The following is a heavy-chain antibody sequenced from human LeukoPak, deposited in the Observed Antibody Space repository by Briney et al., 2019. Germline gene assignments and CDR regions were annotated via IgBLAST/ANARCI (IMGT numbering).Heavy chain of an antibody. CDR3: ARDTYGSDY. CDR1: GYTFSDHH. J-gene: IGHJ4*02. CDR2: ISPDSGST. D-gene: IGHD3-10*01. Sequence: ASVKVSCKASGYTFSDHHMHWVRQAPGQGLELMGKISPDSGSTTYAQNFQDRVTMTRDTSTSTAYMELNRLRSEDTAVYYCARDTYGSDYWGPGTLVTVSS. V-gene: IGHV1-46*01.